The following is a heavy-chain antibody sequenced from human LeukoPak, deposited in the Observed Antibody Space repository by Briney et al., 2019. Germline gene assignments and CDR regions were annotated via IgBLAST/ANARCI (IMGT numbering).Heavy chain of an antibody. Sequence: PGGSLRLSCAASGFTFSSYEMNWVRQAPGKGLEWVSYISSSGSTIYYADSVKGRFTIFRDNAKNSLYLQMNRLRAEDTAVYYCARDRSDILGDYYYGMDVWGQGTTVTVSS. CDR2: ISSSGSTI. CDR3: ARDRSDILGDYYYGMDV. CDR1: GFTFSSYE. V-gene: IGHV3-48*03. D-gene: IGHD3-9*01. J-gene: IGHJ6*02.